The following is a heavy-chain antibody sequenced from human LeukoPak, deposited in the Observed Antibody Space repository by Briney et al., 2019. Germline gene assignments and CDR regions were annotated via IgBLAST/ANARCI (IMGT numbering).Heavy chain of an antibody. Sequence: SETLSLTCSVSGGSITSHRWSWIRQAPGKALEWIGHMYYSGSSNYNPSLKSRVTISIDTSRTHFSLKLSSVTAADTAVYFCARDHTLYSTVDVWGKGTTVTVST. CDR1: GGSITSHR. CDR2: MYYSGSS. CDR3: ARDHTLYSTVDV. J-gene: IGHJ6*04. V-gene: IGHV4-59*11. D-gene: IGHD3-16*01.